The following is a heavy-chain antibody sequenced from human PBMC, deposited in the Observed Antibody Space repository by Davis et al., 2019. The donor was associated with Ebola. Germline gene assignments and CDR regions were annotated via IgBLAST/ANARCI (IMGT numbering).Heavy chain of an antibody. D-gene: IGHD4-11*01. CDR2: ISSSGFSI. J-gene: IGHJ4*02. CDR1: GFTFSSYS. Sequence: GGSLRLSCEVSGFTFSSYSMNWVRQAPGKGLEWIAYISSSGFSIYYADAAKGRFRISRDNANAKNSLFLHMDSLRDEDTAVYFCVRGLHPYYFDYWGQGTLVTVSS. CDR3: VRGLHPYYFDY. V-gene: IGHV3-48*02.